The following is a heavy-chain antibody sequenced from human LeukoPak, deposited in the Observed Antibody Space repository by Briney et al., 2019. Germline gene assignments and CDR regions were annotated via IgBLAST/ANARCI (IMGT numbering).Heavy chain of an antibody. CDR2: INTNTGNP. J-gene: IGHJ4*02. CDR3: FARKFFEWLPDFDY. Sequence: GASVKVSCKASGYTFTSYAMNWVRQAPGQGLEWMGWINTNTGNPTYAQGFTGRFVFSLDTSVSTAYLQISSLKAEGTAVYYCFARKFFEWLPDFDYWGQGTLVTVSS. V-gene: IGHV7-4-1*02. D-gene: IGHD3-3*01. CDR1: GYTFTSYA.